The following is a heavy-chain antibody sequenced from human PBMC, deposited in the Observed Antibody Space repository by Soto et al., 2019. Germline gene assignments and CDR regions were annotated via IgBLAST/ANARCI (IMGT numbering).Heavy chain of an antibody. CDR1: GGSISSTSYY. J-gene: IGHJ4*02. CDR2: VFYSGST. CDR3: ARQGSYSSGRPGYFDY. D-gene: IGHD6-19*01. V-gene: IGHV4-39*01. Sequence: SETLSLTCTVSGGSISSTSYYWGWIRQAPGKGLEWIGSVFYSGSTYYNLSLKSRVTISVDTSKNQFSLKLSSVAAADTAVYYCARQGSYSSGRPGYFDYWGQGTLVTVSS.